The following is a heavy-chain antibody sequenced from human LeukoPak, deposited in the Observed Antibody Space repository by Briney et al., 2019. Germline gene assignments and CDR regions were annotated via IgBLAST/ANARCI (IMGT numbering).Heavy chain of an antibody. V-gene: IGHV4-59*01. Sequence: PGGSLRHSCAASGFTFSSYAMHWVRQPPGKGLEYIGYIYDSGSTNYNPSLKSRVTMSVDTSKQQFSLKLSSVTAADTGVYYCATRGGDYESSEYWFFGLWGRGTLVTVSS. D-gene: IGHD3-22*01. CDR3: ATRGGDYESSEYWFFGL. CDR2: IYDSGST. CDR1: GFTFSSYA. J-gene: IGHJ2*01.